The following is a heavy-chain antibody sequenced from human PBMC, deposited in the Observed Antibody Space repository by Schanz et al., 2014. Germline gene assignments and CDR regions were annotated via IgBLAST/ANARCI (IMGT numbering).Heavy chain of an antibody. V-gene: IGHV3-23*04. D-gene: IGHD3-22*01. CDR3: AKDISDTSGKDDY. Sequence: VQLVESGGGLVQPGGSLRLSCAASGFSFGTYAMSWVRQAPGKGLEWVSAISGSGDDTYYADSVKGRFTISRDNSKNTLFLQMNSLRVEDSAIYYCAKDISDTSGKDDYWGQGTLVTVSS. CDR1: GFSFGTYA. J-gene: IGHJ4*02. CDR2: ISGSGDDT.